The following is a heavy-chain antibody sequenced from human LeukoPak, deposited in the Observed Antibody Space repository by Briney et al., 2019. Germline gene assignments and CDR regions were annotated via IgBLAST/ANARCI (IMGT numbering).Heavy chain of an antibody. D-gene: IGHD3-10*01. CDR2: IYHSGST. V-gene: IGHV4-4*02. J-gene: IGHJ2*01. CDR3: ARVLSLYWYFDL. Sequence: PSGTLSLTCAVSGSAISSSNWWSWVRQPPGKGMEWIGEIYHSGSTNYNPSLKSRVTISVDKSKNQFSLKLSTVTAADTAVYYCARVLSLYWYFDLWGRGTLVTVSS. CDR1: GSAISSSNW.